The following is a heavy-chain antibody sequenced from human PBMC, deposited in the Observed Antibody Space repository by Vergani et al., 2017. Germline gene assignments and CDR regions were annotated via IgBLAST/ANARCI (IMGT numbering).Heavy chain of an antibody. J-gene: IGHJ4*02. CDR1: GFTFSSYA. Sequence: QVQLVESGGGVVQPGRSLRLSCAASGFTFSSYAMHWVRQAPGKGLEWVAVISYDGSNKYYADSVKGRFTISRDNSKNTLYLQMNSLRAEDTAVYYCARELSPASRPYIGAPFGYWGQGTLVTVSS. V-gene: IGHV3-30-3*01. CDR3: ARELSPASRPYIGAPFGY. CDR2: ISYDGSNK. D-gene: IGHD2/OR15-2a*01.